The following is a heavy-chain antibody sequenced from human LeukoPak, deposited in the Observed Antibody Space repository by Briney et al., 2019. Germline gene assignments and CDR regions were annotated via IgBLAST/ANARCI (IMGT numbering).Heavy chain of an antibody. D-gene: IGHD3-3*01. CDR1: GYTFTSYY. CDR2: INPSGGST. V-gene: IGHV1-46*01. Sequence: ASVKVSCKASGYTFTSYYMHWVGQAPGQGLEWMGIINPSGGSTSYAQKFQGRVTMTRDTSTSTVYMELSSLRSEDTAVYYCARKRVGVLRFLGRRDYYGMDVWGQGTTVTVSS. J-gene: IGHJ6*02. CDR3: ARKRVGVLRFLGRRDYYGMDV.